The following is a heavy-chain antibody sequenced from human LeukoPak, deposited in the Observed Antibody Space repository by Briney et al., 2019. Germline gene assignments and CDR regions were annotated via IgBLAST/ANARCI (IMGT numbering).Heavy chain of an antibody. CDR3: ARGLGNDGIFDY. D-gene: IGHD1-1*01. V-gene: IGHV1-8*01. CDR1: GSTFTSYD. Sequence: ASVKVSCNASGSTFTSYDINCVRQAAGQALEWMGWMTPNSGNTGYAQKFQGRVTMTRNTSISTAYMELSSLRSEDTAVYYCARGLGNDGIFDYWGQGTLVTVSS. J-gene: IGHJ4*02. CDR2: MTPNSGNT.